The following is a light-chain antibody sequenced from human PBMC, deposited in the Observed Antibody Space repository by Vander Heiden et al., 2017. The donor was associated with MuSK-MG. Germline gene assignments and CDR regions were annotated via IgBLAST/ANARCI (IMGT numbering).Light chain of an antibody. CDR2: EVI. Sequence: QSALTQPASVSGSPGPSITISCTGTYSDVGGYIYVSWYQQHSGKAPKLMIYEVINRPSGVSDRFSGSKSGNTASLTISGLQAEDEAEYYCSSYTSSRNVIFGGGTKLTVL. V-gene: IGLV2-14*01. J-gene: IGLJ2*01. CDR1: YSDVGGYIY. CDR3: SSYTSSRNVI.